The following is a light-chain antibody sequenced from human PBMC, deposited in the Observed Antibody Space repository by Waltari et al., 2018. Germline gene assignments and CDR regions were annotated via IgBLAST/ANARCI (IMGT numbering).Light chain of an antibody. J-gene: IGKJ1*01. CDR1: QSVSSTY. CDR2: DVS. V-gene: IGKV3D-20*01. CDR3: HQYGTSPWT. Sequence: DIVLTQSPATLSLSPGERATLSSGASQSVSSTYLAWYQHKPGPAPRLLIYDVSNRATGIPDRFSGTGSGTDFTLTISRLEPEDFAIYYCHQYGTSPWTFGQGTKVEIK.